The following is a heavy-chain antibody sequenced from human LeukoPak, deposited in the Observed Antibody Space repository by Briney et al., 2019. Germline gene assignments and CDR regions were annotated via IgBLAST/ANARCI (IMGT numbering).Heavy chain of an antibody. CDR3: ARDHDFWSGYYARDSDAFDI. J-gene: IGHJ3*02. CDR2: VYNSGST. D-gene: IGHD3-3*01. Sequence: SETLSLTCTVSGGSVSSYYWSWVRQPPGEGLEWIAYVYNSGSTNYNPSLKSRVTISVDRSKNQFSLKMNSVTAADTAVYYCARDHDFWSGYYARDSDAFDIWGQGTMVTVSS. V-gene: IGHV4-59*02. CDR1: GGSVSSYY.